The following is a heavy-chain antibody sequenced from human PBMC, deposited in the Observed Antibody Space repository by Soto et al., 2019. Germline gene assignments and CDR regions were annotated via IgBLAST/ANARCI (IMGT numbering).Heavy chain of an antibody. CDR2: IYYSGST. V-gene: IGHV4-59*01. D-gene: IGHD3-3*01. CDR1: GGSISSYY. Sequence: SETLSLTCTVSGGSISSYYWSWIRQPPGKGLEWIGYIYYSGSTNYNPSLKSRVTISVDTSKNQFSLKLSSVTAADTAVYYCARGRSIFGVVISPTQDAFDIWGQGTMVTVSS. CDR3: ARGRSIFGVVISPTQDAFDI. J-gene: IGHJ3*02.